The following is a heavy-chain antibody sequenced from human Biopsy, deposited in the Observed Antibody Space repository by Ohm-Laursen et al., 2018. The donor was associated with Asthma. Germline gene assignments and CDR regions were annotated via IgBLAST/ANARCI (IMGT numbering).Heavy chain of an antibody. J-gene: IGHJ4*02. CDR2: ISWNSATI. Sequence: SLRLSCSASGFTFDEYTMHWVRQAPGKGLEWVSGISWNSATIGYADSVEGRFTISRDNAKNSVFLHMDSLRPEDTAFYYCTKVRSDWVITESFDYWGQGVLVTVSS. CDR3: TKVRSDWVITESFDY. V-gene: IGHV3-9*01. D-gene: IGHD3-22*01. CDR1: GFTFDEYT.